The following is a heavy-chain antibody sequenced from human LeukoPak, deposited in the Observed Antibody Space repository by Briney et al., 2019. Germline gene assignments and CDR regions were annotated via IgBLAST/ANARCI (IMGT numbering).Heavy chain of an antibody. CDR1: GFTFSSYW. Sequence: GGSLRLSCAASGFTFSSYWMHWVRQAPGKGLVWVSRINSDGSSTSYADSVKDRFIISRDNAKNTLYLQMNSLRAEDTAVYYCASEGGGVWFLWGQGTLVTVSS. CDR3: ASEGGGVWFL. V-gene: IGHV3-74*01. D-gene: IGHD2-21*01. J-gene: IGHJ4*02. CDR2: INSDGSST.